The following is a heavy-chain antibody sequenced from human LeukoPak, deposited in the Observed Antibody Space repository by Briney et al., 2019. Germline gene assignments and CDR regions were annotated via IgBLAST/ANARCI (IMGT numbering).Heavy chain of an antibody. CDR3: ARFALKTPPTD. J-gene: IGHJ4*02. CDR1: GFTFNSYS. CDR2: ISSSSTYI. Sequence: PGGSLRLSCAASGFTFNSYSMNWARQAPGKGLEWVSSISSSSTYIYYADSVKGRFTISRDNAKNSLFLQMNSLRAEDTAVYYCARFALKTPPTDWGQGTLVTVSS. V-gene: IGHV3-21*01.